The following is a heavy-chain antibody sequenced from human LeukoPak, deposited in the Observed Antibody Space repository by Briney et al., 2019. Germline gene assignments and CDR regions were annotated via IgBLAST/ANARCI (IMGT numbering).Heavy chain of an antibody. J-gene: IGHJ4*02. CDR1: GYNFTIYW. CDR3: ARHGGAARLGIDY. V-gene: IGHV5-51*01. D-gene: IGHD6-6*01. Sequence: SGESLKISCKGSGYNFTIYWIGWVRQMPGKGLEWMGIIYPGDSDTRYSPSFQGQVTISADKSISTAYLQWSSLKASDTAMYYCARHGGAARLGIDYWGQGTLVTVSS. CDR2: IYPGDSDT.